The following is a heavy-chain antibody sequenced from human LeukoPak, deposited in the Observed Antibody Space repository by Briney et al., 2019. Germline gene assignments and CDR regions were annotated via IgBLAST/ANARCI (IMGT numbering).Heavy chain of an antibody. Sequence: SETLSLTCAVYGGSFSGYYWSWIRQPPGKGLEWIREINHSGSTNYNPSLKSRVTISVDTSKNQFSLKLSSVTAADTAVYYCARLSGSYRYWGQGTLVTVSS. CDR1: GGSFSGYY. V-gene: IGHV4-34*01. D-gene: IGHD1-26*01. CDR3: ARLSGSYRY. CDR2: INHSGST. J-gene: IGHJ4*02.